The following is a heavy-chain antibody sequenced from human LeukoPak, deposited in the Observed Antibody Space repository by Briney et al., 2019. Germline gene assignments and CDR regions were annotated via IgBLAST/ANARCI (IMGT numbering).Heavy chain of an antibody. CDR1: GGSISNYY. Sequence: SETLSLTCTVSGGSISNYYWSWIRQPPGKGLEWIGYIYYSGSTNYNPSLKSRVTMSVDTSKNQFSLKLSSVTAADTAVYYCARHTTRYTGWDIWGQGTMVTVSS. D-gene: IGHD1-1*01. V-gene: IGHV4-59*08. CDR3: ARHTTRYTGWDI. CDR2: IYYSGST. J-gene: IGHJ3*02.